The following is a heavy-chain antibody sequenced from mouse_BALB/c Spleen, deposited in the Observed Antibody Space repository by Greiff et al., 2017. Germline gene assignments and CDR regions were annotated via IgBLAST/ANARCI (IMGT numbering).Heavy chain of an antibody. Sequence: QVQLQQSGAELVKPGASVNLSCKASGYTFTSYYMYWVKQRPGQGLEWIGEINPSNGGTNFNEKFKSKATLTVDKSSSTAYMQLSSLTSEDSAVYYCTRGDGNYFDYWGQGTTLTVSS. CDR1: GYTFTSYY. CDR3: TRGDGNYFDY. V-gene: IGHV1S81*02. D-gene: IGHD2-1*01. CDR2: INPSNGGT. J-gene: IGHJ2*01.